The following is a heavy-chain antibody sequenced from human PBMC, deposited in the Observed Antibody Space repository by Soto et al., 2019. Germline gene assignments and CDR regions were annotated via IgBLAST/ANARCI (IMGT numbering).Heavy chain of an antibody. CDR1: GGSFSGYY. V-gene: IGHV4-34*01. CDR2: INNSGST. D-gene: IGHD2-2*01. CDR3: ARGVVVVPGAANWFDP. Sequence: SETLSLTCAVYGGSFSGYYWSWIRQPPGKGLEWIGEINNSGSTNYNPSLKSRVTISVDTSKNQFSLKLSSVPAADTAVYYCARGVVVVPGAANWFDPWGQGTLVTVSS. J-gene: IGHJ5*02.